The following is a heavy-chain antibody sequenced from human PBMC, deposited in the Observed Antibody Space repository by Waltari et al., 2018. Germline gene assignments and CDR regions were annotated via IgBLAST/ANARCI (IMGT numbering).Heavy chain of an antibody. CDR3: ARDDSEYSSSSSGLDY. Sequence: QVQLVQSGAEVKKPGASVKVSCKASGYTFTSYAMHWVRQAPGQRLEWMGWINAGNGNTKYSQKFQGRVTITRDTSASTAYMELSSLRSEDTAVYYCARDDSEYSSSSSGLDYWGQGTLVTVSS. CDR1: GYTFTSYA. V-gene: IGHV1-3*01. CDR2: INAGNGNT. D-gene: IGHD6-6*01. J-gene: IGHJ4*02.